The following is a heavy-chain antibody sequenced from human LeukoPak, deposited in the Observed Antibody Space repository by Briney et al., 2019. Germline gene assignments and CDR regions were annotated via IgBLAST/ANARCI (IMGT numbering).Heavy chain of an antibody. D-gene: IGHD5-18*01. V-gene: IGHV3-23*01. J-gene: IGHJ4*02. Sequence: PGGSLRLSCAASGFTFSSYTMSWVRQAPGKGLEWVSGIGGSGAGTYYAVSVKGRFTISRDNSKNTLYLQMNSLRAEDTAVYYCAKDRGTAMVTSLYFDYWGQGTLVTVSS. CDR2: IGGSGAGT. CDR1: GFTFSSYT. CDR3: AKDRGTAMVTSLYFDY.